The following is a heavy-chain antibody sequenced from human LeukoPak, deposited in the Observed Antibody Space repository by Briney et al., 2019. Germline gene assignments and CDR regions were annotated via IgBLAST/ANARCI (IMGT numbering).Heavy chain of an antibody. V-gene: IGHV1-2*02. Sequence: ASVKVSCKASGYTFTGYYMHWVRQAPGQGLEWMGWINPNSGGTNYAQKFQGRVTMTRDTSISTAYMELSRLRSDDTAVYYCARVYCSSTSCYKMSYDFDYXGQGTLVTVSS. CDR2: INPNSGGT. CDR1: GYTFTGYY. D-gene: IGHD2-2*02. CDR3: ARVYCSSTSCYKMSYDFDY. J-gene: IGHJ4*02.